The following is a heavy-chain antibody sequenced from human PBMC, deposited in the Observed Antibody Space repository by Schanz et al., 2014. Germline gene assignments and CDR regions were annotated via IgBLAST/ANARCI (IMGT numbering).Heavy chain of an antibody. CDR3: ARHLVNAYGMDV. J-gene: IGHJ6*02. Sequence: QLQLQESGPGLVKPSETLSLTCTVSGGSISGSSYHWGWTRQPPGKGPEWIGEIHHSGSIIYNPSLRSGVTISMDTSKNQFFLKVTSVTAADTAVYYCARHLVNAYGMDVWGQGTTVIVSS. V-gene: IGHV4-39*01. CDR1: GGSISGSSYH. CDR2: IHHSGSI.